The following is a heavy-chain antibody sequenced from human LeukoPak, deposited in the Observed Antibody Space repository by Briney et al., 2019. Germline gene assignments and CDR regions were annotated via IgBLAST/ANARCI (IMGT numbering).Heavy chain of an antibody. V-gene: IGHV4-34*01. CDR2: IYHSGST. CDR1: GGSFSGYY. CDR3: ARDIAYGMDV. J-gene: IGHJ6*02. Sequence: PSETLSLTCAVYGGSFSGYYWSWIRQPPGKGLEWIGYIYHSGSTYYNPSLKSRVTISVDRSKNQFSLKLSSVTAADTAVYYCARDIAYGMDVWGQGSTVTVSS. D-gene: IGHD5-12*01.